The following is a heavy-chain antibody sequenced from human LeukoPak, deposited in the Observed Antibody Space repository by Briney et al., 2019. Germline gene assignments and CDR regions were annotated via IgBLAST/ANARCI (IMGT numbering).Heavy chain of an antibody. J-gene: IGHJ4*02. V-gene: IGHV4-61*02. CDR3: ARGGVYSNY. D-gene: IGHD6-13*01. CDR2: IYTSGST. Sequence: SQTLSLTCTVSGGSISSGDYYWSWIRQPPGKGLEWIGRIYTSGSTNYNPSLKSRVTMSVDTSKNQFSLKLSSVTAADTAVYYCARGGVYSNYWGQGTLVTVSS. CDR1: GGSISSGDYY.